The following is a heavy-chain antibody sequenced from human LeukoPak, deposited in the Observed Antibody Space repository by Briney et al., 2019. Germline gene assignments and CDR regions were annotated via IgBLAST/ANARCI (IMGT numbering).Heavy chain of an antibody. CDR1: GGSISSSSYY. CDR3: ASPQLSGADAFDI. J-gene: IGHJ3*02. Sequence: SETLSLTCTVSGGSISSSSYYWGWIRQPPGKGLEWIGSIYYSGSTYYNPSLKSRVTISVDTSKNQFSLKLSSVTAADTAVYYCASPQLSGADAFDIWGQGTMVTVSS. V-gene: IGHV4-39*07. D-gene: IGHD3-10*01. CDR2: IYYSGST.